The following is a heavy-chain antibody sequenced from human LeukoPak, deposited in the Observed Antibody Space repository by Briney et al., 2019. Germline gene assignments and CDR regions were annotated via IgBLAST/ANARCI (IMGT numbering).Heavy chain of an antibody. D-gene: IGHD6-6*01. J-gene: IGHJ4*02. CDR1: GGSISTYY. CDR3: ARHDAGIAARPFNN. Sequence: SETLSLTCTVSGGSISTYYWSWIRRPPGKGLEWIAYIHASGPTNYNPSLKSRITISVDTSKNQFSLKLSSVTAADTAVYYCARHDAGIAARPFNNWGQGTLVTVSS. CDR2: IHASGPT. V-gene: IGHV4-4*09.